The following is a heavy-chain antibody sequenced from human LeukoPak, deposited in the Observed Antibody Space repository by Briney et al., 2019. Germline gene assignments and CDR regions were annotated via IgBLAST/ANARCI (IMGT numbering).Heavy chain of an antibody. CDR3: AAVGVVVTGFDY. V-gene: IGHV3-23*01. D-gene: IGHD3-22*01. Sequence: PGGSLRLSCAASGFTFSSYAMSWVRQAPGKGLEWVSAISGSGGSTYYADSVKGRFTISRDDSKNTLYLQMNSLRAEDTAVYYCAAVGVVVTGFDYWGRGTLVTVSS. CDR2: ISGSGGST. J-gene: IGHJ4*02. CDR1: GFTFSSYA.